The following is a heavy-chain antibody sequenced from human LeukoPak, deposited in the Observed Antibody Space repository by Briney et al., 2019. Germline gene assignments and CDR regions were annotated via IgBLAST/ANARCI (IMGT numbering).Heavy chain of an antibody. V-gene: IGHV3-7*02. CDR2: IKQDGSEK. J-gene: IGHJ4*02. CDR1: GFSFSNHW. Sequence: GGSLRLSCAASGFSFSNHWMSWVRQAPGKGLEWVAYIKQDGSEKKYVDSVKGRFTISRDNAKNSLYLQMNSLGPEDTAVYYCARHPYDILTGPSFDYWGQGTLVTVSS. D-gene: IGHD3-9*01. CDR3: ARHPYDILTGPSFDY.